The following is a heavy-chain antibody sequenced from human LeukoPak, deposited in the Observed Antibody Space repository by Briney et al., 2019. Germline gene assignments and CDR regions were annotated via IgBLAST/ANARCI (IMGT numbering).Heavy chain of an antibody. CDR2: IFYKGTT. D-gene: IGHD6-19*01. Sequence: SETLSLTCTVSSGSINSYHWSWIRQTPDQGLDWIGYIFYKGTTNYNPSLKSRVTISLDTSKNQFSLKLTSVTAADTAVYYCARLIAVTGKVDYFDSWGLGTLVTVSS. V-gene: IGHV4-59*01. CDR3: ARLIAVTGKVDYFDS. J-gene: IGHJ4*02. CDR1: SGSINSYH.